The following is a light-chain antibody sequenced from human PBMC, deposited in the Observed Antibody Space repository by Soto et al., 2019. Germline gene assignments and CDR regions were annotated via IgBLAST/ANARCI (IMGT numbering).Light chain of an antibody. CDR1: QSILHSHGYNY. Sequence: DIVMTQSPVSLPVTPGEPAPISCKSSQSILHSHGYNYMDWYLQKPGQSPQLLIYLGSYRASGVPDRVSGSGSGTNFTLRISRVETDDFGIYYCMQALQVPITFGQGTRLEIK. CDR3: MQALQVPIT. J-gene: IGKJ5*01. V-gene: IGKV2-28*01. CDR2: LGS.